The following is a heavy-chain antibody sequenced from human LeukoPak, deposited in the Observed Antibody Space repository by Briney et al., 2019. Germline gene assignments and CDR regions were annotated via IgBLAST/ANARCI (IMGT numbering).Heavy chain of an antibody. CDR1: GGSFSGYY. CDR2: IYYSGST. Sequence: SSETLSLTCAVYGGSFSGYYWGWIRQPPGKGLEWIGSIYYSGSTNYNPSLKSRVTISVDTSKNQFSLKLSSVTAADTAVYYCARTSYYYDSSGYYYPYYFDYWGQGTLVTVSS. J-gene: IGHJ4*02. D-gene: IGHD3-22*01. CDR3: ARTSYYYDSSGYYYPYYFDY. V-gene: IGHV4-59*01.